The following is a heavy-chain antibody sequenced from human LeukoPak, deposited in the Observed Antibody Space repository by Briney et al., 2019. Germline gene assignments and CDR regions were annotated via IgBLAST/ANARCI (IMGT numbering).Heavy chain of an antibody. CDR2: ISAYNGNT. V-gene: IGHV1-18*01. J-gene: IGHJ4*02. CDR1: GYTFTSYA. D-gene: IGHD3-22*01. CDR3: ARGGSSGYYSDY. Sequence: ASVKVSCKASGYTFTSYAMNWVRQAPGQGLEWMGWISAYNGNTNYAQKLQGRVTMTTDTSTSTAYMELSSLRSEDTAVYYCARGGSSGYYSDYWGQGTLVTVSS.